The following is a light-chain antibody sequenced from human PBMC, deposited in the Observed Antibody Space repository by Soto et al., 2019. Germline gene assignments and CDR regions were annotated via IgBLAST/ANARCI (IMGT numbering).Light chain of an antibody. CDR2: DVS. Sequence: QSVLTQPRSVSGSPGQSVTTSCTGTSSDVGGYNYVPWYQQHPGKAPKLMIYDVSKRPSGVPDRFSGSKSGNTASLTISGLQAEDEADYYCCSYAGSYTFGVFGTGTKVTVL. CDR3: CSYAGSYTFGV. CDR1: SSDVGGYNY. J-gene: IGLJ1*01. V-gene: IGLV2-11*01.